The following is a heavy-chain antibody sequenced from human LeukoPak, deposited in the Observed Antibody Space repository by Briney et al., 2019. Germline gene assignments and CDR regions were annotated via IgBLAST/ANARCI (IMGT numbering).Heavy chain of an antibody. V-gene: IGHV5-51*01. Sequence: GESLKISCKGSGYSFTSYWIGWVRQMPGKGLEWMGIIYPGDSDTRYSPSFQGQVTISADKSISTAYLQWSSLKASGTAMYYCARQLGYDFWSGYSPNWFDPWGQGTLVTVSS. J-gene: IGHJ5*02. CDR1: GYSFTSYW. CDR2: IYPGDSDT. CDR3: ARQLGYDFWSGYSPNWFDP. D-gene: IGHD3-3*01.